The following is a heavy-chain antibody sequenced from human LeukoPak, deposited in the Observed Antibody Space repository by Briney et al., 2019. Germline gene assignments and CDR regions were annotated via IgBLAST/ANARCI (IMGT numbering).Heavy chain of an antibody. D-gene: IGHD3-10*01. J-gene: IGHJ2*01. CDR2: IGTAGDT. CDR3: ARAPGGRYFDL. CDR1: GFTFSSYD. V-gene: IGHV3-13*01. Sequence: GGSLRLSCAASGFTFSSYDMHWVRQATGKGLEWVSAIGTAGDTYYPGSVKGRFTISRENAKNSLYLQMNSLRAGDTAVYYCARAPGGRYFDLWGRGTLVTVSS.